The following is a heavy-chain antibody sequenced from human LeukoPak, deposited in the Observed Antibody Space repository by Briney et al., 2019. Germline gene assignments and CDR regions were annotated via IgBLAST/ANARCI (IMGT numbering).Heavy chain of an antibody. J-gene: IGHJ5*01. CDR2: ISSDEINE. CDR1: GFTFSNYW. V-gene: IGHV3-30*18. D-gene: IGHD5-24*01. CDR3: AKGESITSAWFES. Sequence: GGSLRLSCAASGFTFSNYWMSWVRQAPGKGLEWVAVISSDEINEYYADSVKGRFTISRDNSKNTLYLQINSLRGEDTAVYYCAKGESITSAWFESWGQGTLVTVSS.